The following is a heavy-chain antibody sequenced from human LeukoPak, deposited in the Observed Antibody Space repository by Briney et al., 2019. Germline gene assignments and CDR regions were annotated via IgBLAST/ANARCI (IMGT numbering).Heavy chain of an antibody. D-gene: IGHD3-10*01. V-gene: IGHV4-34*01. Sequence: RPSETLSLTCAVYGGSFSGYYWSWIRQPPGKGLEWLGEINHSGSTNYNPSLKSRVTISVDTSKSQFSLKLSSVTAADTAVYYCARGLLRGYYYYYMDVWGKGTTVTVSS. J-gene: IGHJ6*03. CDR2: INHSGST. CDR3: ARGLLRGYYYYYMDV. CDR1: GGSFSGYY.